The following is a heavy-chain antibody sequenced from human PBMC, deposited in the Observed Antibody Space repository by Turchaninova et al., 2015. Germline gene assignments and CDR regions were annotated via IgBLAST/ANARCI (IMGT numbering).Heavy chain of an antibody. CDR2: IYHRGNT. CDR3: ARGLGGDSRSSLVDY. J-gene: IGHJ4*02. D-gene: IGHD6-6*01. Sequence: QVQLQESGPGLVKPSETLSLTCAVSGFSINSGYYWGWIRQHPGTGLEWIGSIYHRGNTFHNPSLKSRVTISVDTSKNQVSLKLGAVTAADTAVYYCARGLGGDSRSSLVDYWGQGTLVTVSS. CDR1: GFSINSGYY. V-gene: IGHV4-38-2*01.